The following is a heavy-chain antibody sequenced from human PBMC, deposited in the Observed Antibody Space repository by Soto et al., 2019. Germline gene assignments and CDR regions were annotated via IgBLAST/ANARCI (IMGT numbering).Heavy chain of an antibody. CDR2: IGGSGSST. V-gene: IGHV3-23*01. CDR1: GFTFSSYA. CDR3: ASTGGYFDN. J-gene: IGHJ4*02. Sequence: LRLSCAASGFTFSSYAMSWVRQAPGKGLEWVSAIGGSGSSTYYADSVKGRFTISRDNSKSTLDLQMNSLRAEDTAVYYCASTGGYFDNWGQGTLVTVSS. D-gene: IGHD3-16*01.